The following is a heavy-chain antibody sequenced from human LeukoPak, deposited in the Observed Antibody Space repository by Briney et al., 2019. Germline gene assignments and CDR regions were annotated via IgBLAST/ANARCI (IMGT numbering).Heavy chain of an antibody. CDR1: GDSVSSNDAA. CDR2: TYYRSKWYY. Sequence: SQTLSLTCAISGDSVSSNDAAWNWIRQSPSRGLEWLGRTYYRSKWYYHYAVSMKSRITVNPDTSKNQFSLQLNSVTPEDTAVYYCARTRDLGPDYWGQGTLVTVSS. J-gene: IGHJ4*02. V-gene: IGHV6-1*01. D-gene: IGHD1-26*01. CDR3: ARTRDLGPDY.